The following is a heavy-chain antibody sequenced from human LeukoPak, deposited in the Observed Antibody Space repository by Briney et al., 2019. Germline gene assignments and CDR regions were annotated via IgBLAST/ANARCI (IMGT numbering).Heavy chain of an antibody. Sequence: GGSLRLSCAASGFTFSSYAMSWVRQAPGEGLEWVSAISGSGGSTYYADSVKGRFTISRDNSKNTLYLQMNSLRAEDTAVYYCAKDTTYYYDSSGHAYDYWGQGTLVTVSS. CDR1: GFTFSSYA. V-gene: IGHV3-23*01. J-gene: IGHJ4*02. CDR2: ISGSGGST. D-gene: IGHD3-22*01. CDR3: AKDTTYYYDSSGHAYDY.